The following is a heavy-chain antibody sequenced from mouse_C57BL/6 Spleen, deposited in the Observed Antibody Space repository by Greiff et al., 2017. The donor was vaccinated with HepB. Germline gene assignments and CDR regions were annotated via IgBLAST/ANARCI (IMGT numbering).Heavy chain of an antibody. CDR2: IWSGGST. Sequence: QVQLKESGPGLVQPSQSLSITCTVSGFSLTSYGVHWVRQSPGKGLEWLGVIWSGGSTDYNAAFISRLSISKDNSKSQVFFKMNSLQADDTAIYYCARNAELYDGLYGPFDYWGQGTTLTVSS. CDR3: ARNAELYDGLYGPFDY. D-gene: IGHD2-3*01. V-gene: IGHV2-2*01. J-gene: IGHJ2*01. CDR1: GFSLTSYG.